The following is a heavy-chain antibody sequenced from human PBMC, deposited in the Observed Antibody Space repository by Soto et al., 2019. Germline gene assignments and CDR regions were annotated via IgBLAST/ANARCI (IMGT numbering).Heavy chain of an antibody. CDR1: GFTFSSYI. CDR2: ISSSSSYI. D-gene: IGHD6-13*01. J-gene: IGHJ6*02. CDR3: AAAGNYYYYGMDV. V-gene: IGHV3-21*01. Sequence: GGSLRLSCAASGFTFSSYIMNWVRQAPGKGLEWVSSISSSSSYIYYADSVKGRFTISRDNAKNSLYLQMNSLRAEDTAVYYCAAAGNYYYYGMDVWGQGTTVTVSS.